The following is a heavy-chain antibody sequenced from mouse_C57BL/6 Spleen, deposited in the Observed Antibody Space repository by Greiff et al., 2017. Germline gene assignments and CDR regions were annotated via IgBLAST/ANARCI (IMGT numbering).Heavy chain of an antibody. CDR1: GYTFTSYW. V-gene: IGHV1-59*01. CDR2: IDPSDSYT. J-gene: IGHJ2*01. D-gene: IGHD1-1*01. Sequence: QVQLQQPGAELVRPGTSVKLSCKASGYTFTSYWMHWVKQRPGQGLEWIGVIDPSDSYTNYNQKFKGKATLTVDTSSSTAYMQLSSLTSEDSAVYYCARPYYYGSSLWYFDYWGQGTTLTVSS. CDR3: ARPYYYGSSLWYFDY.